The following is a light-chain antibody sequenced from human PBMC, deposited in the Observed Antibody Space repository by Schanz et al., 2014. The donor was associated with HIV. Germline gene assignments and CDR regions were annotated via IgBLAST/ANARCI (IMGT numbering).Light chain of an antibody. V-gene: IGLV2-14*03. J-gene: IGLJ2*01. CDR1: RSDLGGYNY. CDR2: DVS. CDR3: CSYTGSGTLV. Sequence: QSALTQPASVSGSPGQSITISCTGTRSDLGGYNYVSWYQQHPGKAPKVMIYDVSNRPSGVSNRFSGSKSGNTASLTISGLQAEDEADYYCCSYTGSGTLVFGGGTKLTVL.